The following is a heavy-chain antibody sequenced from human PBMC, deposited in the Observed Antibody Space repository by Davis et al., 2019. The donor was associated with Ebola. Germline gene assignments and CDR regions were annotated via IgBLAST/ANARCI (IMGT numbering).Heavy chain of an antibody. J-gene: IGHJ3*01. V-gene: IGHV3-30*02. Sequence: PGGSLRLSCGASGFPFSAYFMDWVRLTPGKGLEWVAFIRPNGTSRYYANAVKGRFTISRDDAKNILYLQMNNVRVEDTAMYYCTVAYDVWGQGTMVVVSS. CDR2: IRPNGTSR. CDR1: GFPFSAYF. CDR3: TVAYDV. D-gene: IGHD4-17*01.